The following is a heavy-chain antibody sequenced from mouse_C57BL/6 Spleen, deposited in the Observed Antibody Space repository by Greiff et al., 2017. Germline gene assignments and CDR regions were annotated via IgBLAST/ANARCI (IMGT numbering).Heavy chain of an antibody. J-gene: IGHJ3*01. CDR2: ISDGGSYT. V-gene: IGHV5-4*03. Sequence: EVKVVESGGGLVKPGGSLKLSCAASGFTFSSYAMSWVRQTPEKRLEWVATISDGGSYTYYPAHVKGRFTISSDNAKNNLYLQMSHLKSEDTAMYYCARAPIYGNYEAAWFAYWGQGTLVTVSA. CDR1: GFTFSSYA. D-gene: IGHD2-1*01. CDR3: ARAPIYGNYEAAWFAY.